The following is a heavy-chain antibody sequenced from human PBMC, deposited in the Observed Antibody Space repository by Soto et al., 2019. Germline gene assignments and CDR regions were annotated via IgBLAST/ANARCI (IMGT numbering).Heavy chain of an antibody. CDR2: IIPILGIA. Sequence: QVQLVQSGAEVKKPGSSVKVSCKASGGTFSSYTISWVRQAPGQGLEWMGRIIPILGIANNAQKFQGRVTMTADKSTSTAYMELSSLRSEDTAVYYCARDFARRDGYNLGWYFDLWGRGTLVTVSS. D-gene: IGHD5-12*01. CDR1: GGTFSSYT. CDR3: ARDFARRDGYNLGWYFDL. J-gene: IGHJ2*01. V-gene: IGHV1-69*08.